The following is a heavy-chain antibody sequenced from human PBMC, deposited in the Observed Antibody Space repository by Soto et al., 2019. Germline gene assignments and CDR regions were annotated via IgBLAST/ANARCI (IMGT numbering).Heavy chain of an antibody. CDR1: GFTFSDYY. D-gene: IGHD5-12*01. J-gene: IGHJ3*02. CDR3: AKGGVDIATTKRNAFDI. V-gene: IGHV3-23*01. CDR2: VSGSGGST. Sequence: GGSLRLSCAASGFTFSDYYMSWIRQAPGKGLEWVSAVSGSGGSTYYADSVKGRFTISRDNSKNTLHLQMNSLRAEDTAVYYCAKGGVDIATTKRNAFDIWGQGTMVTVSS.